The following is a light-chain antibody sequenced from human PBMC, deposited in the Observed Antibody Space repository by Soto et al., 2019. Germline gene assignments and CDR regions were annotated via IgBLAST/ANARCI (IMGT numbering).Light chain of an antibody. J-gene: IGKJ5*01. CDR1: QSGSRY. CDR3: QQRSNWPIS. Sequence: DIVLTQTPANLYSSPMQRSTLSLRAMQSGSRYLAWYQQKPGQASWPLIHDASIRATGISARFSGSGSGTDFTLTISSLEPEDFAVYYCQQRSNWPISFGQGTRLEIK. V-gene: IGKV3-11*01. CDR2: DAS.